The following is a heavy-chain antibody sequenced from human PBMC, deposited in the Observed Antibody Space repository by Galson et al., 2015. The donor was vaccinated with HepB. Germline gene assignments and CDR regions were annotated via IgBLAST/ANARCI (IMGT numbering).Heavy chain of an antibody. Sequence: SVKVSCKASGYTFTSFGISWVRQAPGQGLEWMGWISDYNGNTNYAQKLQGRVTMTTDASTSTAYMELRSLRSDDTAVYYCARDTNWGRSSADAMSYWGLGTLVTVSS. CDR1: GYTFTSFG. CDR2: ISDYNGNT. J-gene: IGHJ4*02. D-gene: IGHD7-27*01. CDR3: ARDTNWGRSSADAMSY. V-gene: IGHV1-18*01.